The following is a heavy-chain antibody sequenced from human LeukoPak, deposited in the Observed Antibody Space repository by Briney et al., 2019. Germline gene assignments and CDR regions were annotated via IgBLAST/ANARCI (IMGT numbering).Heavy chain of an antibody. D-gene: IGHD2-15*01. CDR1: CASISSSSYY. CDR2: LYHSGST. J-gene: IGHJ4*02. V-gene: IGHV4-39*01. Sequence: SAAPLSPTCTVCCASISSSSYYWGWIRQPPGKGLEGVACLYHSGSTFYNPSPKSRLTISVDTSKNQFSLKLSPVTAADAAVFYCGRIGGYCSSSSCYWLDYWGQGTLVTVSA. CDR3: GRIGGYCSSSSCYWLDY.